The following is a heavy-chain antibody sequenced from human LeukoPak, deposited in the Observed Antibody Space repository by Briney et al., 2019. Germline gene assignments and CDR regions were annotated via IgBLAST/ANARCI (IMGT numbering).Heavy chain of an antibody. J-gene: IGHJ6*02. CDR3: ARDPRLWFGELLVCYYGMGG. CDR1: GGSISSSNW. D-gene: IGHD3-10*01. Sequence: SETLSLTCAVSGGSISSSNWWSWVRQPPGKGLEWIGEIYHSGSTNYNPSLKSRVTISVDKSKNQFSLKLSSVTAADTAVYYCARDPRLWFGELLVCYYGMGGWGQVATVTVSS. CDR2: IYHSGST. V-gene: IGHV4-4*02.